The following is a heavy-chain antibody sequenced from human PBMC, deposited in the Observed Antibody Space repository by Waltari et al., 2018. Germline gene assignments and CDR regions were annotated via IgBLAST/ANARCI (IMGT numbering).Heavy chain of an antibody. D-gene: IGHD6-6*01. V-gene: IGHV3-49*03. CDR2: IRRKAYGGTT. J-gene: IGHJ4*02. CDR1: GFTFGDYA. Sequence: EVQLVESGGGLVQPGRSLRLSCTASGFTFGDYAMSWFRQAPGKGLEWVGFIRRKAYGGTTEYAASVKGRFTISRDDSKSIAYLQMNSLKTEDTAVYYCTRKKYSSSLDDYWGQGTLVTVSS. CDR3: TRKKYSSSLDDY.